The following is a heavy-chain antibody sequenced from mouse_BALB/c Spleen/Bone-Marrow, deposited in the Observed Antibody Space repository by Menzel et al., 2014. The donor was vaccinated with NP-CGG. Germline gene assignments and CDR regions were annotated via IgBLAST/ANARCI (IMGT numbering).Heavy chain of an antibody. V-gene: IGHV1-20*02. CDR2: INPYNGDT. CDR1: GYSFTGYF. Sequence: EVQVVESGPELVKPGASVKISCKASGYSFTGYFMNWVMQSHGKSLEWIGRINPYNGDTFYNQKFKGKATLTVDKSSSTAHMELRSLASEDSAVYYCARSGYCGSNYFDYWGQGTTLTVSS. D-gene: IGHD1-1*01. J-gene: IGHJ2*01. CDR3: ARSGYCGSNYFDY.